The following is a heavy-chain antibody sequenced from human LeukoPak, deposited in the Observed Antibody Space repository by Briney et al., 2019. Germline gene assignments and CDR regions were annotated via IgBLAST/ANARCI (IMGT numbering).Heavy chain of an antibody. Sequence: SETLSLTCTVSGGSISSSHYYWGWIRQPPGKGLEWIGSIYYSGTTYYNPSLKSRVTISVDTSKNQFSLKLSSVTAADTAVYYCARHPYSSSFFDYWGQGTLVTVSS. J-gene: IGHJ4*02. CDR1: GGSISSSHYY. V-gene: IGHV4-39*01. D-gene: IGHD6-13*01. CDR3: ARHPYSSSFFDY. CDR2: IYYSGTT.